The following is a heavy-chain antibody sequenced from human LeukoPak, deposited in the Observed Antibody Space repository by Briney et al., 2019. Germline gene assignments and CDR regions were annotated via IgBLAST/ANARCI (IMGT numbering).Heavy chain of an antibody. D-gene: IGHD3/OR15-3a*01. CDR3: ARDSNDFWTAYSDN. J-gene: IGHJ4*02. CDR2: LYPSGST. Sequence: SETLSLTCTVSGDSITSSYWIWIRQPAGKGLEWIGRLYPSGSTNYNSSLKSRVTMSVDTSKNQFSLNLKSVTAADTAMYYCARDSNDFWTAYSDNWGPGSLVTVSS. CDR1: GDSITSSY. V-gene: IGHV4-4*07.